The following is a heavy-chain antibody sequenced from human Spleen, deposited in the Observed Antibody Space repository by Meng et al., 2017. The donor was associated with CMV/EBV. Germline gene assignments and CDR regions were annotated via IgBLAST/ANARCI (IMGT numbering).Heavy chain of an antibody. V-gene: IGHV3-30-3*01. CDR3: ARGVSGDYFDY. D-gene: IGHD2-8*01. CDR1: GFTFSRSV. Sequence: GESLKISCAVSGFTFSRSVMHWVRQAPGKGLEWVAVISYDGNNRYYTDSVKGRFTISRDNSRNTLYLQMDSLRAEDTAVYYCARGVSGDYFDYWGQGTLVTVSS. J-gene: IGHJ4*02. CDR2: ISYDGNNR.